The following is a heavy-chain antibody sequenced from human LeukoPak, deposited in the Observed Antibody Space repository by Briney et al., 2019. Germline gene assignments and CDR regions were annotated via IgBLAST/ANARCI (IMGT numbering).Heavy chain of an antibody. V-gene: IGHV3-21*01. Sequence: AGGSLRLSCAASGFTFSNHGMNWVRQAPGKGLEWVSSISSSSLYIYYADSVKGRFTISRDNAKNSLYLQMSSLRAEDTAVYYCAREERDGYNYYWYFDLWGRGTLVTVSS. CDR3: AREERDGYNYYWYFDL. J-gene: IGHJ2*01. CDR2: ISSSSLYI. D-gene: IGHD5-24*01. CDR1: GFTFSNHG.